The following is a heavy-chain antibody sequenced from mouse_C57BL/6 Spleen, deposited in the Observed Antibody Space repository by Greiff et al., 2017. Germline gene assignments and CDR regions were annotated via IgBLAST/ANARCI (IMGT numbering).Heavy chain of an antibody. Sequence: QVQLKQSGPELVKPGASVKISCKASGYAFSSSWMNWVKQRPGKGLEWIGRIYPGDGDTNYNGKFKGKATLTADKSSSQAYMQLSSLTSEDSAVYFCARRGVYYGSSYGYCDVWGTGTTVTVSS. D-gene: IGHD1-1*01. J-gene: IGHJ1*03. CDR2: IYPGDGDT. CDR1: GYAFSSSW. V-gene: IGHV1-82*01. CDR3: ARRGVYYGSSYGYCDV.